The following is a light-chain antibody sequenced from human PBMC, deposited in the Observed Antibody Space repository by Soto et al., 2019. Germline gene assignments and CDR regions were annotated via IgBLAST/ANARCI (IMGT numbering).Light chain of an antibody. CDR1: SSDVGGYNY. CDR2: EVS. Sequence: QCALTQPPSASGSPGQSVTISCTGTSSDVGGYNYVSWYQQHPGKAPKFIIYEVSKRPSGVPDRFSGSKSGNTASLTVSGLQAEDEADYYCSSYAGRAVIFGGGTKVTVL. V-gene: IGLV2-8*01. J-gene: IGLJ2*01. CDR3: SSYAGRAVI.